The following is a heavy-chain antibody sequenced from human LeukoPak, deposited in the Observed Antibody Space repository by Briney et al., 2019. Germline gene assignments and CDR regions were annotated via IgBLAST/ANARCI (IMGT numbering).Heavy chain of an antibody. Sequence: GASVKVSCKASGYTFTGYYMHWVRQAPGQGLEWMGWINPNSGGTNYAQKFQGGVTMTRDTSISTAYMELSRLRSDVTAVYYCARAPANYDYVWGSYREYYFDYWGQGTLVTVSS. CDR2: INPNSGGT. CDR1: GYTFTGYY. D-gene: IGHD3-16*02. CDR3: ARAPANYDYVWGSYREYYFDY. J-gene: IGHJ4*02. V-gene: IGHV1-2*02.